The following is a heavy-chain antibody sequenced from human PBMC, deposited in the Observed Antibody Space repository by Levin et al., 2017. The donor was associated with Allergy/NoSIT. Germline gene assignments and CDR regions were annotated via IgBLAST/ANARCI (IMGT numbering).Heavy chain of an antibody. CDR2: INPSGGST. CDR1: GYTFTSYY. V-gene: IGHV1-46*01. J-gene: IGHJ5*02. Sequence: ASVKVSCKASGYTFTSYYIHWVRQAPGQGLEWMGIINPSGGSTTYAQKFQGRVTMTRDTSTSTVYMELSSLRSEDTALYYCAAATGWLFSWGQGTLVTVSS. CDR3: AAATGWLFS. D-gene: IGHD6-19*01.